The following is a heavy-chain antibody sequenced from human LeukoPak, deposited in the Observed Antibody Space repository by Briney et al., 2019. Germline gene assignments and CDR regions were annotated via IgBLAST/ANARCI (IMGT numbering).Heavy chain of an antibody. Sequence: ASVKVSCKASGYTFSAYCMHWVRQAPGQGLEWMGWINPKSGGTNYAQQFQDRVTMTRDTAISSTYMELSRLKSDDTAVYYCVRDLGISGWYAPPLGYFDSWGQGTLVTVSS. D-gene: IGHD6-19*01. CDR3: VRDLGISGWYAPPLGYFDS. J-gene: IGHJ4*02. CDR1: GYTFSAYC. CDR2: INPKSGGT. V-gene: IGHV1-2*02.